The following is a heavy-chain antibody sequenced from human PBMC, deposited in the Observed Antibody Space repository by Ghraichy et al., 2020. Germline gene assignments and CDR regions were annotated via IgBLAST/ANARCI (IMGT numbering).Heavy chain of an antibody. CDR2: IIPILGIA. V-gene: IGHV1-69*04. CDR1: GGTFSSYA. Sequence: SVKVSCKASGGTFSSYAISWVRQAPGQGLEWMGRIIPILGIANYAQKFQGRVTITADKSTSTAYMELSSLRSEDTAVYYCARPGTSGSSLGEYFQHWGQGTLVTVSS. CDR3: ARPGTSGSSLGEYFQH. D-gene: IGHD6-13*01. J-gene: IGHJ1*01.